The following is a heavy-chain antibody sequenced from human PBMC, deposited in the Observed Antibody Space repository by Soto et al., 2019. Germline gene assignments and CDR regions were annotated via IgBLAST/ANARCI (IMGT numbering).Heavy chain of an antibody. CDR3: ARVLPISGYVDY. J-gene: IGHJ4*02. Sequence: EVQLVESGGGLVQPGGSLRLSCADSEFTFSDFNMNWVRHTPGKGLEWVSYISTSGGAMFYADSVKGRFTISRDNAKNSLYLQMNSLRDDETAVYYWARVLPISGYVDYWGQGTLVTVSP. CDR2: ISTSGGAM. CDR1: EFTFSDFN. D-gene: IGHD3-10*01. V-gene: IGHV3-48*02.